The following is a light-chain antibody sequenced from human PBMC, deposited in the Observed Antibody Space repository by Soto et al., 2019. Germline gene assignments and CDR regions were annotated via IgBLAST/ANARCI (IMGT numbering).Light chain of an antibody. CDR3: QEYDRDPWT. CDR1: QGISNY. Sequence: DIQMTQSPSSLSASVGDRVTITCRASQGISNYLVWYQQKPRKIPNLLIYAASTLKSGVPSRFSGSRSGTDFTLTISSLQPEDVATYYCQEYDRDPWTFGQGTKVEIK. V-gene: IGKV1-27*01. J-gene: IGKJ1*01. CDR2: AAS.